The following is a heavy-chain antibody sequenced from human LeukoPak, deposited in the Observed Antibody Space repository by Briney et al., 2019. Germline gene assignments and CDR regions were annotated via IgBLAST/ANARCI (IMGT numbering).Heavy chain of an antibody. CDR2: ISSIGGNI. D-gene: IGHD3-10*02. CDR3: ARCGDVPLNHYYYGMDV. J-gene: IGHJ6*02. CDR1: GFSFSTYA. Sequence: PGGSLRLSCSAPGFSFSTYAMHWVRQAPGKGLEYVSGISSIGGNIYYADSVKGRFTISRDSSKNTLYLQMSSLRAEDTAVYYCARCGDVPLNHYYYGMDVWGQGTTVTVSS. V-gene: IGHV3-64D*06.